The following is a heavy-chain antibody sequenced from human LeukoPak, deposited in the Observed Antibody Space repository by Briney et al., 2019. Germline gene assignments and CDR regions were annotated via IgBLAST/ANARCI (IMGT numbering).Heavy chain of an antibody. V-gene: IGHV3-30*04. CDR1: GFTFSSYA. CDR3: GAVAGNVDY. D-gene: IGHD6-19*01. J-gene: IGHJ4*02. Sequence: PGRSLRLSCAASGFTFSSYAMHWVRQAPGKGLEWVAVISYDGSNKYYADSVKGRFTISRDNPKNTLYLQMNSLRAEDTAVYYCGAVAGNVDYWGQGTLVTVSS. CDR2: ISYDGSNK.